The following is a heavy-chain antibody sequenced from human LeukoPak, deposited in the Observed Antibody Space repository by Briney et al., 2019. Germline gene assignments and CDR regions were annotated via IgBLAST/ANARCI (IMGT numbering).Heavy chain of an antibody. CDR3: ARDRGTWNDDGFDY. V-gene: IGHV4-4*07. D-gene: IGHD1-1*01. J-gene: IGHJ4*02. CDR2: IYISGST. CDR1: GGSFSGYY. Sequence: SETLSLTCAVYGGSFSGYYWSWIRQPAGKGLESIGRIYISGSTNYNPSLKSRVTMSVDTSKNQFSLKLSSVTAADTAVYYCARDRGTWNDDGFDYWGQGTLVTVSS.